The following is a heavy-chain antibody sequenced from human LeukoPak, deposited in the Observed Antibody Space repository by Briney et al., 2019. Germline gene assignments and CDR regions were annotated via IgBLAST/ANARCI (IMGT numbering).Heavy chain of an antibody. J-gene: IGHJ6*02. V-gene: IGHV4-34*01. D-gene: IGHD6-19*01. Sequence: PSETLSLTCAVYGGSFSGYYWSWIRQPPGKGLEWIGEINRSGSTNYNPSLKSRVTISVDTSKNQFSLKLRSVTAADTAVYYCARGEGSAWTYYYYGMDVWGQGTTVTVS. CDR3: ARGEGSAWTYYYYGMDV. CDR1: GGSFSGYY. CDR2: INRSGST.